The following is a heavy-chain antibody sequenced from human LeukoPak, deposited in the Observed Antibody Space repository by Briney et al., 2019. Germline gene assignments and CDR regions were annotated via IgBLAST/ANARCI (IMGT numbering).Heavy chain of an antibody. CDR1: GFAFSTYW. D-gene: IGHD1-26*01. CDR2: IKQDGGEM. CDR3: ARDKVVGATVLDY. V-gene: IGHV3-7*01. J-gene: IGHJ4*02. Sequence: PGGSLRLSCAGSGFAFSTYWMSWVRQAPGKGLERVANIKQDGGEMYYVDSVKGRFTISRDNAKTSLYLQMNSLRAEDTAVYYCARDKVVGATVLDYWGQGTLVTVSS.